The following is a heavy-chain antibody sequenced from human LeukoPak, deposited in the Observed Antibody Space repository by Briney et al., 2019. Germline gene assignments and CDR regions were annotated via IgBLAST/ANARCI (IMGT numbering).Heavy chain of an antibody. CDR1: GLSLSANGEG. CDR2: IYWDGDQ. J-gene: IGHJ2*01. V-gene: IGHV2-5*02. Sequence: SGPTLVKPTQTLTLTCTFSGLSLSANGEGVGWIRQPPGKALEWLALIYWDGDQRYTPSLEDRLTVTKDTSKNQLFLRMTNMDPVDTATYFCAHSPSDAYTNGGRWYFDLWGRGTLVTVSS. D-gene: IGHD2-8*01. CDR3: AHSPSDAYTNGGRWYFDL.